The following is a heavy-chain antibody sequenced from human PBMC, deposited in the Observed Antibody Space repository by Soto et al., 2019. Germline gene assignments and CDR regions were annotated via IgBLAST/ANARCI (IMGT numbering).Heavy chain of an antibody. CDR2: INHSGST. Sequence: RSLTCAVYGGSFSGYYWSWIRQPPGKGLEWIGEINHSGSTNYNPSLKSRVTISVDTSKNQFSLKLSSVTAADTAVYYCAGTGYYYYYYGMDVWGQGTTVTVSS. CDR3: AGTGYYYYYYGMDV. J-gene: IGHJ6*02. CDR1: GGSFSGYY. D-gene: IGHD2-15*01. V-gene: IGHV4-34*01.